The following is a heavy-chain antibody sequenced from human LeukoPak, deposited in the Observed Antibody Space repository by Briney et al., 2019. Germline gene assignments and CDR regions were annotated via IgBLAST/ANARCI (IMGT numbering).Heavy chain of an antibody. D-gene: IGHD6-13*01. CDR1: GGSISSYY. CDR3: AREPIGYSTRMDV. Sequence: SETLSLTCTVSGGSISSYYWSWIRQPAGKGLEWIGRIYTSGSTNYNPSLKSRVTISVDKSKNQFSLKLSSVTAADTAVYYCAREPIGYSTRMDVWGNGTPVTVSS. V-gene: IGHV4-4*07. CDR2: IYTSGST. J-gene: IGHJ6*03.